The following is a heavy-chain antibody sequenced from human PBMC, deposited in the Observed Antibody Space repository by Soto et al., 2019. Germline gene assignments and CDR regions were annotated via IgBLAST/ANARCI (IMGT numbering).Heavy chain of an antibody. CDR1: GFTFSSYA. Sequence: EVQLLESGGGLVQPGGSLRLSCAASGFTFSSYAMSWVRQAPGKGLEWVSVISGSGDSSYYADSVKGRFTISRDNSKNTLYLQMNSLRAEDTAVYYCAKRSSGNWFDPWGQGTLVTVSS. D-gene: IGHD3-10*01. CDR3: AKRSSGNWFDP. V-gene: IGHV3-23*01. J-gene: IGHJ5*02. CDR2: ISGSGDSS.